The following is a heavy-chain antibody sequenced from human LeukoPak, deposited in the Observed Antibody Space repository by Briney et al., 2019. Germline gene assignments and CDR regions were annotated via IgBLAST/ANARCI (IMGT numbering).Heavy chain of an antibody. Sequence: GASVKVSCKASGYTFTGYYMHWVRQAPGQGLEWMGWINANSGATKYSQKFQGRVTMTRDTSISTAYMELNRLNSDDTAVFYCARDPYYDYVWGSYRYWRPGEYFQHWGQGTLVTVSS. CDR1: GYTFTGYY. J-gene: IGHJ1*01. D-gene: IGHD3-16*02. CDR3: ARDPYYDYVWGSYRYWRPGEYFQH. CDR2: INANSGAT. V-gene: IGHV1-2*02.